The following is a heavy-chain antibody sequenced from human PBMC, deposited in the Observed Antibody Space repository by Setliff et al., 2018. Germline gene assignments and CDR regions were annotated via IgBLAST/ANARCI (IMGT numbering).Heavy chain of an antibody. CDR2: IYNSGST. J-gene: IGHJ4*02. D-gene: IGHD5-18*01. Sequence: SETLSLTCNVSADSISSSYDYWAWIRQPPGKGLEWIGSIYNSGSTYYNPSLKSRVSISVDTSKNQFSLKLSSVTAADTAVYYCARRVGSVGIQLPDYWGQGTLVTVSS. CDR1: ADSISSSYDY. CDR3: ARRVGSVGIQLPDY. V-gene: IGHV4-39*07.